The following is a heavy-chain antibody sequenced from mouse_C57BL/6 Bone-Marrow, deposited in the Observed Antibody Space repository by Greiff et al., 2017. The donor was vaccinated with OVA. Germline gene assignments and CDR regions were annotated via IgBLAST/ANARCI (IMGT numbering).Heavy chain of an antibody. Sequence: VQLQQSGAELVRPGASVKLSCKASGYTFTDYYINWVKQRPGQGLEWIARIYPGSGNTYYNEKFKGKATLTAEKSSSTAYMQLSSLTSEDSAVYFCARRRTGTGYWYFDVWGTGTTVTVSS. J-gene: IGHJ1*03. V-gene: IGHV1-76*01. CDR2: IYPGSGNT. D-gene: IGHD4-1*01. CDR3: ARRRTGTGYWYFDV. CDR1: GYTFTDYY.